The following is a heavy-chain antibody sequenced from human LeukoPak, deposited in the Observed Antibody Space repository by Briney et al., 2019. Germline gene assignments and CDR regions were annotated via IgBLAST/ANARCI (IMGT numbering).Heavy chain of an antibody. J-gene: IGHJ6*03. D-gene: IGHD3-9*01. V-gene: IGHV3-21*04. CDR3: AKGVADYDILTGYYYYYYYMDV. CDR1: GFTFSSYS. CDR2: ISSSSSYI. Sequence: GGSLRLSRAASGFTFSSYSMNWVRQAPGKGLEWVSSISSSSSYIYYADSVKGRFTISRDNAKNSLYLQMNSLRAEDTAVYYCAKGVADYDILTGYYYYYYYMDVWGKGTTVTVSS.